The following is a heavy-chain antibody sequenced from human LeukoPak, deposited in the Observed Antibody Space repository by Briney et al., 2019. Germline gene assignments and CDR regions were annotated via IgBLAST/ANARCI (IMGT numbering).Heavy chain of an antibody. J-gene: IGHJ4*02. CDR3: ARHPYGSEWWDHVY. D-gene: IGHD2-15*01. Sequence: PSETLSLTCTVSGAPISSHHWSWIRQPPGRGLEWIGYIYYTGSTNYNPSLKSRVTISADTSKNQFSLKLSSVTAADTAMYYCARHPYGSEWWDHVYWGQGTLVTVSS. V-gene: IGHV4-59*08. CDR1: GAPISSHH. CDR2: IYYTGST.